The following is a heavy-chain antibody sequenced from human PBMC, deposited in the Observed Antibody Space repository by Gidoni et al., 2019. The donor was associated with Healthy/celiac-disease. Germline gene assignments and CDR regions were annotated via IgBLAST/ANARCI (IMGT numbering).Heavy chain of an antibody. CDR3: ARGTPIVRATTGAYDY. V-gene: IGHV3-30-3*01. Sequence: QVQLVESGGGVVQPGRSLRLSCEASGFTFSSYAMHWVRQAPGKGLEWVAVISYDGSNKYYADSVKGRFTISRDNSKNTLYLQMNSLRAEDTAVYYCARGTPIVRATTGAYDYWGQGTLVTVSS. D-gene: IGHD1-26*01. CDR2: ISYDGSNK. J-gene: IGHJ4*02. CDR1: GFTFSSYA.